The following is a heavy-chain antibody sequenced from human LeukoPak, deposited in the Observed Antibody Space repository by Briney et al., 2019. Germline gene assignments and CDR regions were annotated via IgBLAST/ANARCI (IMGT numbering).Heavy chain of an antibody. J-gene: IGHJ6*03. Sequence: GGSLRLSCEVSGFTFSTYTMNWVRQAPGKGLEWVSSISGSSTHIYYADSAKGRFTISRENTKNSLFLQMNSLRDEDTAVYYCARAQGQSGYNWDRRGYHFYYYMDVWGKGTTVSVSS. CDR1: GFTFSTYT. CDR2: ISGSSTHI. D-gene: IGHD1-1*01. CDR3: ARAQGQSGYNWDRRGYHFYYYMDV. V-gene: IGHV3-21*06.